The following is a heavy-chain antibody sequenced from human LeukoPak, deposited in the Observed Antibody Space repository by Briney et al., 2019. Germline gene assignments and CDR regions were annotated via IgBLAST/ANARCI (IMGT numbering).Heavy chain of an antibody. CDR2: ISGYNGNT. Sequence: ASVKVSCKASGYTFTSYAISWVRQAPGQGLEWMGWISGYNGNTKYAQKVQGRVTMTTDTSTSAAYMELRSLRSDDTAVYYCARGYSYGSDYYYGMDVWGQGTTVTVSS. J-gene: IGHJ6*02. V-gene: IGHV1-18*01. D-gene: IGHD5-18*01. CDR3: ARGYSYGSDYYYGMDV. CDR1: GYTFTSYA.